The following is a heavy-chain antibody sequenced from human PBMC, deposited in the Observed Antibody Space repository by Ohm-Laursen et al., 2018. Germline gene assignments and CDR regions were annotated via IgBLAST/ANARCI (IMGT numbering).Heavy chain of an antibody. CDR3: AKSDRYSYSSSRHYYYYGMDV. D-gene: IGHD6-6*01. Sequence: SLRLSCSAPGFTFSSYWMHWVRQAPGKGLVWVSRINSDGSSTSYADSVKGRFTISRDNAKNTLYLQMNSLRAEDTAVYYCAKSDRYSYSSSRHYYYYGMDVWGQGTTVTVSS. V-gene: IGHV3-74*01. CDR2: INSDGSST. J-gene: IGHJ6*02. CDR1: GFTFSSYW.